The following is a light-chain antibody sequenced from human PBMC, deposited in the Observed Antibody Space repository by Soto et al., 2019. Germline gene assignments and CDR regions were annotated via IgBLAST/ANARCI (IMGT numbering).Light chain of an antibody. J-gene: IGKJ5*01. Sequence: EIVLTQSPGTLSLSPGERATLSCRASQSVSSSYLAWYQQKPGLAPRLLIYGASSRATGIPDKFSGSGSGTDFTLTISRLEPEDFAVYYCQQYGSAPVTFGQGTRLEIE. V-gene: IGKV3-20*01. CDR3: QQYGSAPVT. CDR2: GAS. CDR1: QSVSSSY.